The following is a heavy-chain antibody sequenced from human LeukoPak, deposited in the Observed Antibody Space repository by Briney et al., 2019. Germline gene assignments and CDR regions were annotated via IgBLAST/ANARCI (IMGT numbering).Heavy chain of an antibody. CDR2: IYYSGST. V-gene: IGHV4-30-4*08. D-gene: IGHD1-14*01. CDR1: GGSISSGDYY. CDR3: ARGGRRTSYYYYMDV. Sequence: NPSETLSLTCTVSGGSISSGDYYWSWIRQPPGKGLEWIGYIYYSGSTYYNPSLKSRVTISLDTSKNQFSLKLSSVTAADTAVYYCARGGRRTSYYYYMDVWGKGTTVTVSS. J-gene: IGHJ6*03.